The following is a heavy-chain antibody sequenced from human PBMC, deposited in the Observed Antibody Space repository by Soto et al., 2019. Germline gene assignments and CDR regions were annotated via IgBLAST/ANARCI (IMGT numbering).Heavy chain of an antibody. Sequence: QVQLVQSGAEVKKPGASVNVSCKASGYSFAKYAIHWVRQAPGQRLEWMGWIDGGSGNTRFSQKFQATVTISRDPSATTAYLELTSLRSEATAVYYCARTASYAFDIWGQGTMV. CDR2: IDGGSGNT. D-gene: IGHD5-18*01. V-gene: IGHV1-3*01. J-gene: IGHJ3*02. CDR1: GYSFAKYA. CDR3: ARTASYAFDI.